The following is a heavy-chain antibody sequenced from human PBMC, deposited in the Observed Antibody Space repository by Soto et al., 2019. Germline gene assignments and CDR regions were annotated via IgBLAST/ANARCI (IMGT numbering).Heavy chain of an antibody. D-gene: IGHD6-6*01. V-gene: IGHV4-59*01. CDR2: IYYSGST. CDR1: GGSISSYY. Sequence: SETLSLTCTVSGGSISSYYWSWIRQPPWKGLEWIGYIYYSGSTNYNPSLKSRVTISVDTSKNQFSLKLSSVTAADTAVYYCARVIFSSSSIAFAFDYWGQGTLVTVSS. J-gene: IGHJ4*02. CDR3: ARVIFSSSSIAFAFDY.